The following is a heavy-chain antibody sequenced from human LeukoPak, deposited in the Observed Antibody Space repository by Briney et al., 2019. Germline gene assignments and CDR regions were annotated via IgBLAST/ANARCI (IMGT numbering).Heavy chain of an antibody. V-gene: IGHV5-51*01. Sequence: GESLKISCKNSGYSLGGYWFGWVRQMPGKGLELMGIIYPGYSETRYSPSFEGQVIISADKSITTAYLQWSSLKASDTAMYYCARLDGTSGGDSWGQGTLVTVST. J-gene: IGHJ4*02. CDR1: GYSLGGYW. CDR2: IYPGYSET. D-gene: IGHD1-1*01. CDR3: ARLDGTSGGDS.